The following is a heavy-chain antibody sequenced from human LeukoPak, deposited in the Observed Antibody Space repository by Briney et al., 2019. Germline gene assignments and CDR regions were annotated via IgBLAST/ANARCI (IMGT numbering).Heavy chain of an antibody. D-gene: IGHD3-10*01. CDR3: ARDAYGLGGYPDY. CDR1: GYTFTGYY. Sequence: ASVKVSCKASGYTFTGYYMHWVRQAPGQGLEWMGWINPNSGGTTYAQKFQGRVTMTRDTSISTAFMELTRLRSDDTAVYYCARDAYGLGGYPDYWGQGTLVTVSS. J-gene: IGHJ4*02. V-gene: IGHV1-2*02. CDR2: INPNSGGT.